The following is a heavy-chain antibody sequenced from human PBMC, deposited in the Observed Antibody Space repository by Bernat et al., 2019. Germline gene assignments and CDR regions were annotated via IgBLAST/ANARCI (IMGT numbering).Heavy chain of an antibody. CDR3: ARYCSGGSCYSFDY. CDR2: ISYDGSNK. J-gene: IGHJ4*02. Sequence: VQLVESGGVVVQPGGSLRLSCAASGFTFSSYGMHWVRQAPGKGLEWVAVISYDGSNKYYADSVKGRFTISRDNSKNTLYLQMNSLRAEDTAVYYCARYCSGGSCYSFDYWGQGTLVTVSS. D-gene: IGHD2-15*01. V-gene: IGHV3-30*03. CDR1: GFTFSSYG.